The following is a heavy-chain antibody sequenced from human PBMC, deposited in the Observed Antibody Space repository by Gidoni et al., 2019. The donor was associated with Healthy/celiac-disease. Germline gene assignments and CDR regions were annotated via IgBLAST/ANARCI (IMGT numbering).Heavy chain of an antibody. CDR1: GRSISSSSSY. Sequence: QLQLQESGPGLVKPSETLSPPCTVSGRSISSSSSYWGWIRQPPGKGLEWIGSIHYSGRTYYNPSLKRRVTISVETSKNQFSLKLSSVTAADTAGYYCARQISTWCSGGSCYRGVDPWGQGTLVTVSS. V-gene: IGHV4-39*01. D-gene: IGHD2-15*01. CDR3: ARQISTWCSGGSCYRGVDP. CDR2: IHYSGRT. J-gene: IGHJ5*02.